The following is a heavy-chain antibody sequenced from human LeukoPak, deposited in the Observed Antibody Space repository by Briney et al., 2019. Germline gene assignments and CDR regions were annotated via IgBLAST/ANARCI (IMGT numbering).Heavy chain of an antibody. V-gene: IGHV3-7*01. CDR3: ARDPLLSD. D-gene: IGHD2-15*01. Sequence: PGGSLRLSCAASGFTFSRYWMSWVRQAPGKGLEWVANINQDGSEKSFVDSLKSRFTISRDNAKNSLYLQMNSLRAEDTAVYYCARDPLLSDWGQGTLVTVSS. J-gene: IGHJ4*02. CDR1: GFTFSRYW. CDR2: INQDGSEK.